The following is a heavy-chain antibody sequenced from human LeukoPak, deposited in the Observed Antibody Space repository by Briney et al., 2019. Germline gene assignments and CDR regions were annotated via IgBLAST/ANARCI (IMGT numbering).Heavy chain of an antibody. V-gene: IGHV4-38-2*01. CDR3: ARAPSTIFGVITLDYFDY. CDR1: GYSISSGYY. Sequence: SETLSLTCAVSGYSISSGYYWGWIRQPPGKGLEWIGSIYHSGSTYYNPSLKSRVTISVDTSKNQFSLKLSSVTAADTAVYYCARAPSTIFGVITLDYFDYWGQGTLVTVSS. D-gene: IGHD3-3*01. CDR2: IYHSGST. J-gene: IGHJ4*02.